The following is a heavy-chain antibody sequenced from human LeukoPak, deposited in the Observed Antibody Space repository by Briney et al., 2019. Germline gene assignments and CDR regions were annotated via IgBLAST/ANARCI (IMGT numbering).Heavy chain of an antibody. Sequence: GGSLRLSCAASGFTFSSYAMHWVRLAPGKGLEWVSGVSPPGGGTYYADSVKGRFTISRDDSRNTLSLQMNSLRVEDTAVYYCARDLAWGAFDYWGQGILVAVSS. D-gene: IGHD7-27*01. V-gene: IGHV3-23*01. CDR2: VSPPGGGT. CDR3: ARDLAWGAFDY. CDR1: GFTFSSYA. J-gene: IGHJ4*02.